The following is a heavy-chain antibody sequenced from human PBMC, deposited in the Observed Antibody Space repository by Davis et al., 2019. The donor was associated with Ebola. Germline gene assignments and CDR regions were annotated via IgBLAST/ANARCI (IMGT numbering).Heavy chain of an antibody. CDR2: IFYDGTS. J-gene: IGHJ4*02. Sequence: PSETLSLTCSVSGGSISGSSYHWGWIRQPPGKGLEWIASIFYDGTSYYKSSLKSRLTISVDTSKNQISLKLTSVTAADTAVYFCVRHLLMSYYYETSGQDYWGQGTLVTVSS. V-gene: IGHV4-39*01. D-gene: IGHD3-22*01. CDR3: VRHLLMSYYYETSGQDY. CDR1: GGSISGSSYH.